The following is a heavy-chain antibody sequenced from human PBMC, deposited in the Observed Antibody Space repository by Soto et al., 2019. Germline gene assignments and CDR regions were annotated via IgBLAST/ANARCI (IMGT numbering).Heavy chain of an antibody. CDR2: IIPIFATT. Sequence: ASVKVSCKASGDTFSSYAISWVRQAPGQGLEWMGGIIPIFATTNYAQKFQGRVTITADESTNTVYMELSSLRSEDTAVYYCAKTPPRTTATAYYFDYWGQGTLVTVSS. CDR1: GDTFSSYA. J-gene: IGHJ4*02. V-gene: IGHV1-69*13. CDR3: AKTPPRTTATAYYFDY. D-gene: IGHD4-17*01.